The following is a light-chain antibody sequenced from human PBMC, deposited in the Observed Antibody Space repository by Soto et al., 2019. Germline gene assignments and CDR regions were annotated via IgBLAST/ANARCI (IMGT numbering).Light chain of an antibody. CDR2: AAS. V-gene: IGKV1-12*01. J-gene: IGKJ4*01. CDR3: QQSHSFPRT. CDR1: QAVSTW. Sequence: DIQMTQSPSFVSASVGDRVTITCRASQAVSTWLAWYQQKPGDAPKLLIYAASTLQSGVPSRFSGSGSGTDFTLTIRNLQPEDFATYYCQQSHSFPRTFGGGTKVEI.